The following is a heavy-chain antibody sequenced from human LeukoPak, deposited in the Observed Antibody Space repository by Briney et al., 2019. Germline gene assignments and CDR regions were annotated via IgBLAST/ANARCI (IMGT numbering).Heavy chain of an antibody. D-gene: IGHD2/OR15-2a*01. Sequence: ASVKVSCKASGYAFTNYALHWVRQAPGQRLEWMGWINPNTGGTNYAQKFQGRVTMTRDTSISTAYMELSRLRSDDTAVYYCARGGGYDTTTYNTYWGQGTLVTVSS. CDR3: ARGGGYDTTTYNTY. J-gene: IGHJ4*02. CDR2: INPNTGGT. V-gene: IGHV1-2*02. CDR1: GYAFTNYA.